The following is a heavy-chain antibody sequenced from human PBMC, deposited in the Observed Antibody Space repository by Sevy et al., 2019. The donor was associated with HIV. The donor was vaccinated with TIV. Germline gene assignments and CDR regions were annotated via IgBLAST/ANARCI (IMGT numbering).Heavy chain of an antibody. CDR1: GYTLTELS. CDR3: ATRKAYYDILTDYYKDGNWVAFDI. Sequence: ASVKVSCKVSGYTLTELSMHWVRQAPGKGLEWMGGFDPEDGETIYAQKFQGRVTMTEDTSTDTAYMELSSQRSEDTAVYYCATRKAYYDILTDYYKDGNWVAFDIWGQGTMVTVSS. V-gene: IGHV1-24*01. J-gene: IGHJ3*02. CDR2: FDPEDGET. D-gene: IGHD3-9*01.